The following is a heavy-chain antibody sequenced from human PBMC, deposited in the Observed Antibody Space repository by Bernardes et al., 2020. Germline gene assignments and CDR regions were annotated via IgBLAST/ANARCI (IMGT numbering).Heavy chain of an antibody. J-gene: IGHJ1*01. CDR1: GYTFTSYG. CDR2: ISAYNGNT. CDR3: ARDRGSGSYDYMAYFQH. Sequence: ASVKVSCKASGYTFTSYGISWVRQAPGQGLEWMGWISAYNGNTNYAQKLQGRVTMTTDTSTSTAYMELRSLRSDDTAVYYCARDRGSGSYDYMAYFQHWGQGTLVTVSS. D-gene: IGHD1-26*01. V-gene: IGHV1-18*01.